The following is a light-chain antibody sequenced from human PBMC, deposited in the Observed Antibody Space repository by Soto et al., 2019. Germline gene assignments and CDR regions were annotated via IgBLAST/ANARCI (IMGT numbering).Light chain of an antibody. V-gene: IGLV2-14*01. Sequence: QSVLTQPASVSGSPGQSITISCTGSSSDVGGYKYVSWYQQHPGEAPKLMIYEVSNRPSGVSNRFSGSKSGNTASLTISGLQDEDEAYYYCNSYTSSNTRLFGGGTKVTVL. CDR1: SSDVGGYKY. CDR3: NSYTSSNTRL. J-gene: IGLJ2*01. CDR2: EVS.